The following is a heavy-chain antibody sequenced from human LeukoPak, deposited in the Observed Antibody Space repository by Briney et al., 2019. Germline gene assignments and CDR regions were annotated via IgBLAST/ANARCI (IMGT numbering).Heavy chain of an antibody. CDR2: IYYSGST. D-gene: IGHD1-26*01. CDR3: ARGPEELPFDP. Sequence: SETLSLTCTVSGGSISNYYWSWIRQPPGKGLEWIGYIYYSGSTNYNPSLKSRVTISVDTSKNQFSLKLSSVTAADTAVYYCARGPEELPFDPWGQGTLVTVSS. CDR1: GGSISNYY. V-gene: IGHV4-59*01. J-gene: IGHJ5*02.